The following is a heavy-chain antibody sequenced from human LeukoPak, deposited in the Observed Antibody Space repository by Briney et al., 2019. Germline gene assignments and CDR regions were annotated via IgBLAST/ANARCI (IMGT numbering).Heavy chain of an antibody. CDR2: IYHSGST. CDR1: GGSISSSNW. Sequence: PSGTLSLTCAVSGGSISSSNWWSWVRQPPGKGLEWIWEIYHSGSTNYNPSLKSRVTISVDKSKNQFSLKLSSVTAADTAVSYCARDPLSGSSYYYYYGMDVWGQGTTVTVSS. J-gene: IGHJ6*02. V-gene: IGHV4-4*02. CDR3: ARDPLSGSSYYYYYGMDV. D-gene: IGHD1-26*01.